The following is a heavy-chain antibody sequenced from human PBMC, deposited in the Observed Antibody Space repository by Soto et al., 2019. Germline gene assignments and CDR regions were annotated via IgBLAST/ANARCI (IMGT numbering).Heavy chain of an antibody. J-gene: IGHJ5*02. D-gene: IGHD3-3*01. V-gene: IGHV6-1*01. Sequence: SQTLSLTCAISGDSVSSNSAAWNWIRQSPSRGLEWLGRTYYSSKWYNDYAVSVKSRITINPDTSKNQFSLQLNSVTPEDTAVYYCARDRAQSTIFGVVIPRGNWFDPWGQGTLVTVSS. CDR2: TYYSSKWYN. CDR1: GDSVSSNSAA. CDR3: ARDRAQSTIFGVVIPRGNWFDP.